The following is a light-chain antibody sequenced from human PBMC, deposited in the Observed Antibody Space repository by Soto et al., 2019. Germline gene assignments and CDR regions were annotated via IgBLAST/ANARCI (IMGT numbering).Light chain of an antibody. CDR1: SSDVGGYNY. V-gene: IGLV2-8*01. CDR3: SSYGDSNTVV. CDR2: EVS. J-gene: IGLJ2*01. Sequence: QSALTQPPSASGSPGQSVTISCTGSSSDVGGYNYVSWYQQHPGKAPKLMIYEVSKRPSGVPDRLSGSKSGNTASLTVSGLQAEDEADYYCSSYGDSNTVVFGGRTKVTVL.